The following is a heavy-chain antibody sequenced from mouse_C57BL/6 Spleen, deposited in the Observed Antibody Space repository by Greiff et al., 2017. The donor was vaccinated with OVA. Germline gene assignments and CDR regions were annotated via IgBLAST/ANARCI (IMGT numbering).Heavy chain of an antibody. CDR3: TTRYLGGFAY. CDR1: GFNIKDDY. Sequence: VQLQQSGAELVRPGASVKLSCTASGFNIKDDYMHWVKQRPEQGLEWIGWIDPENGDTEYASKFQGKATITADTSSNTAYLQLSSLTSVDTAVYYCTTRYLGGFAYWGQGTLVTVSA. CDR2: IDPENGDT. V-gene: IGHV14-4*01. D-gene: IGHD4-1*01. J-gene: IGHJ3*01.